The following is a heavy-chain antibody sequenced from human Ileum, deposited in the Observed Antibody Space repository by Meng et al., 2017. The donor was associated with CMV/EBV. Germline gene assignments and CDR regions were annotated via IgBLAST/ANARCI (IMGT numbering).Heavy chain of an antibody. V-gene: IGHV3-74*01. CDR2: IDTGGSRT. J-gene: IGHJ4*02. CDR1: VCNFSSSW. D-gene: IGHD3-16*01. CDR3: ARDLGGGSGY. Sequence: LCCAGSVCNFSSSWLQWVRQVPGKGLVWVAVIDTGGSRTDHAYSAKGRFTISRDNVKNTLYLQMNSLSAEDTAVYYCARDLGGGSGYWGQGTLVTVSS.